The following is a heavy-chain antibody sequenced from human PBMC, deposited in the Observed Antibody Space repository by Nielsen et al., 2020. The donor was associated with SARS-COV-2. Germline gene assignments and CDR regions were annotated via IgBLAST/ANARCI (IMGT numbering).Heavy chain of an antibody. CDR1: GGSVSSGSYY. V-gene: IGHV4-39*01. CDR2: INHSGST. CDR3: ARRGPSGSYFGAYDY. J-gene: IGHJ4*02. D-gene: IGHD1-26*01. Sequence: GSLRLSCTVSGGSVSSGSYYWSWIRQPPGKGLEWIGEINHSGSTNYNPSLKSRVTISVDTSKNQFSLKLSSVTAADTAVYYCARRGPSGSYFGAYDYWGQGTLVTVSS.